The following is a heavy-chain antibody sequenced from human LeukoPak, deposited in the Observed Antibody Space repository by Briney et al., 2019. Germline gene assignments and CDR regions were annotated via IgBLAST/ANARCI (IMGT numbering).Heavy chain of an antibody. CDR2: TWYDGRNN. CDR1: GFTFSSYG. V-gene: IGHV3-33*01. J-gene: IGHJ6*01. CDR3: AREVAPLYFHYGMDV. D-gene: IGHD2-21*01. Sequence: PGGSLRLSCAASGFTFSSYGMTWVRQAPGKGLEWVAVTWYDGRNNYYAASVKGRFTISRDDSKTTVYLLMNSLRAEDTAVYYCAREVAPLYFHYGMDVWGEGTTVTVSS.